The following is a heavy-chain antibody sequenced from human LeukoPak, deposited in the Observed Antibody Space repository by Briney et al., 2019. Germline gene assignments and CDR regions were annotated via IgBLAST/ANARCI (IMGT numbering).Heavy chain of an antibody. J-gene: IGHJ5*01. CDR3: ARIQTTWFDS. D-gene: IGHD2/OR15-2a*01. V-gene: IGHV3-66*01. CDR1: GFTVNSNF. Sequence: GGSLRLSCAASGFTVNSNFVSWGRQAPGKGLEWVSVIYTGDNTHYADSVKGRFTISRDSSKNTLHLQMNSLRVEDTAVYYCARIQTTWFDSWGQGTLVTVSS. CDR2: IYTGDNT.